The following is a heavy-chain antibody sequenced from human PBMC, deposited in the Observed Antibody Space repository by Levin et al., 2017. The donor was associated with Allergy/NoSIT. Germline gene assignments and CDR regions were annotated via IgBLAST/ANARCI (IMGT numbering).Heavy chain of an antibody. CDR2: MNPNSGNT. V-gene: IGHV1-8*01. CDR1: GYTFTSYD. CDR3: ARFPTFYDFWSGYYRCCGMDV. J-gene: IGHJ6*02. Sequence: ASVKVSCKASGYTFTSYDINWVRQATGQGLEWMGWMNPNSGNTGYAQKFQGRVTMTRNTSISTAYMELSSLRSEDTAVYYCARFPTFYDFWSGYYRCCGMDVWGQGTTVTVSS. D-gene: IGHD3-3*01.